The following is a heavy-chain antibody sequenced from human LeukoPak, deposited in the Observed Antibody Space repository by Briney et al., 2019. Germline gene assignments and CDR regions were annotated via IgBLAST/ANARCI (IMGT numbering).Heavy chain of an antibody. CDR1: GFTVGSNY. Sequence: GGSLRLSCAASGFTVGSNYMSWVRQAPGKGLEWISVIYSGGSTYYADSVKGRFTISRDNSKNTLYLQMNSLRAEDTAVYYCARAVGSGSAFDIWGQGTMVTVSS. J-gene: IGHJ3*02. D-gene: IGHD2-15*01. V-gene: IGHV3-53*01. CDR3: ARAVGSGSAFDI. CDR2: IYSGGST.